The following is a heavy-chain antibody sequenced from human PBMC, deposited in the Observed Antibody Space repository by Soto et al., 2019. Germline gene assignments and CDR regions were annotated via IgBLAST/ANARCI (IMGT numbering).Heavy chain of an antibody. CDR2: IYPGDSDT. D-gene: IGHD3-3*01. CDR3: ARRFDFWRGSGSHYCALDV. V-gene: IGHV5-51*01. Sequence: LGQSRKISCKGSGYSFTSYWIVWVRQMPGKGLEWMGIIYPGDSDTRYSPSFQGQVTISADKSISTAYLQWSSLKASDTAMYYCARRFDFWRGSGSHYCALDVSGQGTTVTLS. CDR1: GYSFTSYW. J-gene: IGHJ6*02.